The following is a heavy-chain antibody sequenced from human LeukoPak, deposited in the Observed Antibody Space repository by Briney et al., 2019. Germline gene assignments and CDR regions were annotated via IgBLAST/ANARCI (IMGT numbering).Heavy chain of an antibody. D-gene: IGHD5-12*01. V-gene: IGHV4-30-2*01. CDR1: GGSISSGGYS. CDR2: IYHSGST. CDR3: ATVRGYSGHVGENGFDY. Sequence: SETLSLTCAVSGGSISSGGYSWSWIRQPPGKGLEWIGYIYHSGSTYYNPSLKSRVTISVDRSKNQFSLKLSSVTAADTAVYYCATVRGYSGHVGENGFDYWGQGTLVTVSS. J-gene: IGHJ4*02.